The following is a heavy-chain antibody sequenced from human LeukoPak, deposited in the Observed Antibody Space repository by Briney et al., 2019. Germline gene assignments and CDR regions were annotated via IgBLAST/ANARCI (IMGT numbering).Heavy chain of an antibody. Sequence: PSETLSLTCTVSGGSISSYYWNWIRQPAGKGLEWIGRIYSSGGTNYNPPLKSRVTMSVDTSKNQLSLKLSSVTAADTAVYYCARDPSSFGGRFDPWGQGTLVAVPS. V-gene: IGHV4-4*07. J-gene: IGHJ5*02. CDR2: IYSSGGT. CDR1: GGSISSYY. D-gene: IGHD3-10*01. CDR3: ARDPSSFGGRFDP.